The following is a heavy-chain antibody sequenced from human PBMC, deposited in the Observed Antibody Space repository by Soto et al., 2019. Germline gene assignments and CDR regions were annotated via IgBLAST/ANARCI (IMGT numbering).Heavy chain of an antibody. CDR2: IFPILVIA. CDR3: ARSNYDYIWGSYRFDKPYYYYYMDV. CDR1: GGTFSSYT. D-gene: IGHD3-16*02. J-gene: IGHJ6*03. V-gene: IGHV1-69*02. Sequence: SVKVSCKAFGGTFSSYTISWVRQAPGQGLEGMGRIFPILVIANYAQKFQGRVTITADKSTSTAYMELSSLRSEDTAVYYCARSNYDYIWGSYRFDKPYYYYYMDVWGKGTTVTVSS.